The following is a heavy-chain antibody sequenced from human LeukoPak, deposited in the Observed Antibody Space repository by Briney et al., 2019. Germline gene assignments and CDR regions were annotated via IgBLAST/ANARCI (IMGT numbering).Heavy chain of an antibody. D-gene: IGHD3-22*01. CDR2: IFYSGST. CDR1: SGSLSNYY. CDR3: AKSNGYGLIDI. Sequence: PSETLSLTCTVSSGSLSNYYWGWVRQPPGKALEWIGNIFYSGSTYYSPSLKSRVTISLDTSRNQFSLKLNSVTAADTAVYYCAKSNGYGLIDIWGQGIMVTVSS. V-gene: IGHV4-59*12. J-gene: IGHJ3*02.